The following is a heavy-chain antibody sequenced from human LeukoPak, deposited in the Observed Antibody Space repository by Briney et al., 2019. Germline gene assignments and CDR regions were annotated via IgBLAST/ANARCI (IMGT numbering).Heavy chain of an antibody. D-gene: IGHD2-15*01. CDR3: ARAPYCSGGSCYFDY. CDR1: GGSISSYY. CDR2: IYTSGST. J-gene: IGHJ4*02. V-gene: IGHV4-4*07. Sequence: SETLSLTCTVSGGSISSYYWSWTRQPAGKGLEWIGRIYTSGSTNYNPSLKSRVTMSVDTSKNQFSLKLSSVTAADTAVYYCARAPYCSGGSCYFDYWGQGTLVTVSS.